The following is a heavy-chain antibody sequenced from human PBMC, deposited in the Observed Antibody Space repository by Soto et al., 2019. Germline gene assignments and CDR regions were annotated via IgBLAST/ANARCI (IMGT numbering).Heavy chain of an antibody. Sequence: GGSLRLSCAASGFTFSSYGMHWVRQAPGKGLEWVSAISGSGGSTYYADSVKGRFTISRDNSKNTLYLQMNSLRAEDTAVYYCAKSRYDDFWSGSKNDAFDIWGQGTMVTVSS. V-gene: IGHV3-23*01. CDR2: ISGSGGST. CDR3: AKSRYDDFWSGSKNDAFDI. J-gene: IGHJ3*02. D-gene: IGHD3-3*01. CDR1: GFTFSSYG.